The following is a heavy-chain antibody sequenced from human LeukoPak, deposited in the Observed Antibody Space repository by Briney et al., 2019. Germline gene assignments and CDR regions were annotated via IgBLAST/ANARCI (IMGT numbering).Heavy chain of an antibody. CDR3: ARSSIIAAAGPYYFDY. CDR2: IIPMFGTA. V-gene: IGHV1-69*06. D-gene: IGHD6-13*01. CDR1: GGTFSSYG. Sequence: SVKVSCKASGGTFSSYGISWVRQAPGQGLEWMGGIIPMFGTANYAQKFQGRVTITADKSTSTAYMELSSLRSEDTAVYYCARSSIIAAAGPYYFDYWGQGTLVTVSS. J-gene: IGHJ4*02.